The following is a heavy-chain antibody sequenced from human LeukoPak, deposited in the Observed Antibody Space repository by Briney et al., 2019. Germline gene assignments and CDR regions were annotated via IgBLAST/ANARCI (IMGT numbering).Heavy chain of an antibody. CDR2: INPNSGGT. D-gene: IGHD2-2*02. V-gene: IGHV1-2*02. CDR3: ARDLLGYCSRTSCNIDY. J-gene: IGHJ4*02. CDR1: GYTFTGYY. Sequence: ASVKVSCKASGYTFTGYYMHWLRQAPEQGLEWMGWINPNSGGTNYAQKFQGRVTMTRDTSISTAYMELSRLRSDDTAVYYCARDLLGYCSRTSCNIDYWGQGTLVTVSS.